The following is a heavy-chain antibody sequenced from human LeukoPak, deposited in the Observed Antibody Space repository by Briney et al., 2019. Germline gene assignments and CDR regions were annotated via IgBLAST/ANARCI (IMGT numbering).Heavy chain of an antibody. D-gene: IGHD5-24*01. CDR2: IYYSGNT. CDR3: MRHEEEDGYNAKPFDF. V-gene: IGHV4-39*01. Sequence: PSETLSLTCTASGGSISNSNYYWGWVRQPPGKGLEWIGTIYYSGNTYYNPSLKSRVTISVDTSKNQFSLRLSSVTAADTAVYFCMRHEEEDGYNAKPFDFWGQGTLVTVSS. CDR1: GGSISNSNYY. J-gene: IGHJ4*02.